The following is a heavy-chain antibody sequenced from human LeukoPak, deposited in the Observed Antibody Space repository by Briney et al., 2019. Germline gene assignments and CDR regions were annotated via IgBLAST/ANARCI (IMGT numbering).Heavy chain of an antibody. D-gene: IGHD6-19*01. CDR2: INPNSGGT. CDR1: GYTFTGYY. J-gene: IGHJ5*02. Sequence: GASVKVSCKASGYTFTGYYMHWVRQAPGQGLEWMGWINPNSGGTDYAQKFQGRVTMTRDTSITTAYMELSRLRSDDTAVYYCARVVAGNWFDPWGQGTLVTVSS. V-gene: IGHV1-2*02. CDR3: ARVVAGNWFDP.